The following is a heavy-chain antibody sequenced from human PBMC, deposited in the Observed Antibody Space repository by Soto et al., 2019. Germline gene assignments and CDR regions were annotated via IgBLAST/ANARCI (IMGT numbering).Heavy chain of an antibody. CDR2: ITPSDGFP. D-gene: IGHD4-4*01. V-gene: IGHV3-23*01. CDR1: GFTFSSYA. CDR3: VTTDGPAINQKLFYFDY. J-gene: IGHJ4*02. Sequence: GGSLRLSCAASGFTFSSYAMSWVRQAPGKGLEWVSGITPSDGFPYYADSVKGRFTISRDNSNKMLFLQMISLRAEDTALCYCVTTDGPAINQKLFYFDYWGQGTLVTVSS.